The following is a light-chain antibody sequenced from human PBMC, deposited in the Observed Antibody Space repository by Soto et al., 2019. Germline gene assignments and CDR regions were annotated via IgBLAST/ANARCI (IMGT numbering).Light chain of an antibody. CDR2: EVK. J-gene: IGLJ1*01. CDR3: SSYAGNNNLV. Sequence: QSVLPQPPSASLSPGQTVSVTCTGSSWDIGDYNYLSWYQQHTVNAAKLINYEVKKRPSRVPDRFSGSKSGNSGYLTVSGLQAEDEADYFRSSYAGNNNLVFGSGTKVTVL. CDR1: SWDIGDYNY. V-gene: IGLV2-8*01.